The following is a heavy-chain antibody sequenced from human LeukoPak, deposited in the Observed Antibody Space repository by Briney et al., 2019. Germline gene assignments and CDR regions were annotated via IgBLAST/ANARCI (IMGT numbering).Heavy chain of an antibody. V-gene: IGHV3-11*05. Sequence: AGGSLRLSCAASGFTVSSIYMSWVRQGPGKGLEWVSYICTSSSYTNYADSVKGRFTISRDDAKYSLYLQMNSLRAEDTAVYYCARGGGSRFDYWGQGTLVTVSS. CDR2: ICTSSSYT. D-gene: IGHD3-10*01. CDR3: ARGGGSRFDY. J-gene: IGHJ4*02. CDR1: GFTVSSIY.